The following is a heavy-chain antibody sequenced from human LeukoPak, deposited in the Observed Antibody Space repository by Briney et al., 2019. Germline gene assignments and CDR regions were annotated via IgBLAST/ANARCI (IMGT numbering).Heavy chain of an antibody. V-gene: IGHV3-48*02. CDR1: GFTFSSYS. J-gene: IGHJ5*02. Sequence: PGGSLRLSCAASGFTFSSYSMNWVRQAPGKGLEWVSYISSSSSTIYYADSVKGRFTISRDNAKNSLYLQMNSLRDEDTAVYYCASGSSSWEDWFDPWGQGTLVTVSS. D-gene: IGHD6-13*01. CDR3: ASGSSSWEDWFDP. CDR2: ISSSSSTI.